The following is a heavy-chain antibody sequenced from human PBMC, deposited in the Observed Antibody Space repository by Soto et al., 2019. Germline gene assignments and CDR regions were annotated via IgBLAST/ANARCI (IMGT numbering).Heavy chain of an antibody. J-gene: IGHJ6*02. Sequence: PSETLSLTCTVSGGSISSSSYYWGWIRQPPGKGLEWIGTIYYSGSTYYNPSLKSRVTISVDTSQNQFSLKLSSVTAADAAVYYCARDQPLFSGSYFGLYYGMDVWGQGTTVTVSS. V-gene: IGHV4-39*02. CDR2: IYYSGST. CDR1: GGSISSSSYY. D-gene: IGHD1-26*01. CDR3: ARDQPLFSGSYFGLYYGMDV.